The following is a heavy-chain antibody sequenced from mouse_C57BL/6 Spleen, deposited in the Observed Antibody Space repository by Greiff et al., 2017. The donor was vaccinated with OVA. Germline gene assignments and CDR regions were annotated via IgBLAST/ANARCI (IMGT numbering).Heavy chain of an antibody. CDR1: GFTFSNYW. V-gene: IGHV6-3*01. Sequence: VQLKESGGGLVQPGGSMKLSCVASGFTFSNYWMNWVRQSPEKGLEWVAQIRLKSDNYATHYAESVKGRFTISRDDSKSSVYLQMNNLRAEDTGIYYCTAGRYFDVWGTGTTVTVSS. CDR2: IRLKSDNYAT. CDR3: TAGRYFDV. J-gene: IGHJ1*03.